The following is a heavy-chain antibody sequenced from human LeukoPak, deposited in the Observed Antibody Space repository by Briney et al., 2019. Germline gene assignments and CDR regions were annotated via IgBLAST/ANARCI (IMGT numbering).Heavy chain of an antibody. CDR3: AKEFGTGSYYNKYYFDY. V-gene: IGHV3-30*02. J-gene: IGHJ4*02. CDR1: GFTFSSYG. Sequence: GGSLRLSCAASGFTFSSYGMHWVRQAPGKGLEWVAFIRYDGSNKYYADSVKGRFTISRDNSKNTLYLQMNSLRAEDTAVYYCAKEFGTGSYYNKYYFDYWGQGTLVTVSS. D-gene: IGHD3-10*01. CDR2: IRYDGSNK.